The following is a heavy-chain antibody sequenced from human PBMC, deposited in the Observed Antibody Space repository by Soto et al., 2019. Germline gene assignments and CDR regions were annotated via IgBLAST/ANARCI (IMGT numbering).Heavy chain of an antibody. CDR1: GFTFSSYN. J-gene: IGHJ4*02. D-gene: IGHD1-1*01. Sequence: GGSLRLSCAASGFTFSSYNMNWVRQAPGKGLEWVSSISSSRSYIYYADSVKGRFTVSRDNAKNSLYLQMNSLRAEDTAVYYCARLTTEVKGSLGEYYFEFWGQGALVTVS. V-gene: IGHV3-21*01. CDR2: ISSSRSYI. CDR3: ARLTTEVKGSLGEYYFEF.